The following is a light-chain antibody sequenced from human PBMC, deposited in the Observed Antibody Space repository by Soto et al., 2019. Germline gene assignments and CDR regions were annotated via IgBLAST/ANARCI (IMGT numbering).Light chain of an antibody. CDR2: DVS. CDR3: SSYTTYSTIV. CDR1: SSDVGAYNY. Sequence: ALTQPASVSGSPGQSVTISCTGTSSDVGAYNYVSWYQQHPGKAPKVMIYDVSNRPSGVSNRFSGSKSGNTASLTISGLQAEDEADYYCSSYTTYSTIVFGGGTQLTVL. V-gene: IGLV2-14*01. J-gene: IGLJ2*01.